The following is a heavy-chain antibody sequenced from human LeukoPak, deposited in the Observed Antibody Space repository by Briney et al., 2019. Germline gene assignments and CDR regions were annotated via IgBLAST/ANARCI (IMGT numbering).Heavy chain of an antibody. CDR3: AREPKGRGSYWYPFDY. J-gene: IGHJ4*02. V-gene: IGHV4-31*03. CDR2: IYYSGST. CDR1: GGSMSSGGYY. Sequence: KPSQTLSLTCTVSGGSMSSGGYYWSWLRQHPGKGLEWIAYIYYSGSTYYNPSLKSRVTISVDTAKNQFSLKLSSVTAADTAVYYCAREPKGRGSYWYPFDYWGQGTLVTVFS. D-gene: IGHD1-26*01.